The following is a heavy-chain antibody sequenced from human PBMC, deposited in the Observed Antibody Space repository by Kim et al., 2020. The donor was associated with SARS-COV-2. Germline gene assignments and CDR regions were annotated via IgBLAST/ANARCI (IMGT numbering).Heavy chain of an antibody. CDR2: ISGSGGST. Sequence: GGSLRLSCAASGFTFSSYAMSWVRQAPGKGLEWVSAISGSGGSTYYADSVKGRFTISRDNSKNTLYLQMNSLRAEDTAVYYCAKTGGSSGYSSGQSYWGQGTLVTVSS. J-gene: IGHJ4*02. CDR3: AKTGGSSGYSSGQSY. CDR1: GFTFSSYA. V-gene: IGHV3-23*01. D-gene: IGHD3-22*01.